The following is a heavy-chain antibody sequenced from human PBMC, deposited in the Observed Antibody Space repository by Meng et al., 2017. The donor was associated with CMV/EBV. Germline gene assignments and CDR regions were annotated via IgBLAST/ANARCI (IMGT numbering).Heavy chain of an antibody. J-gene: IGHJ4*02. Sequence: GGSLRLSCAASGFTFSNAWMSWVRQAPGKGLEWVGRIKSKTDGGTTDYAAPVKGRFTISRDDSKNTLYLQMNSLRAEDTAVYYCARDLGFVDTAMVSVYWGQGTLVTVSS. CDR1: GFTFSNAW. CDR3: ARDLGFVDTAMVSVY. V-gene: IGHV3-15*01. D-gene: IGHD5-18*01. CDR2: IKSKTDGGTT.